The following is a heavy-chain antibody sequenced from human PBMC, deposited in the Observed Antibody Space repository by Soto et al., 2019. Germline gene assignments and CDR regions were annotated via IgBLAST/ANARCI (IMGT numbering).Heavy chain of an antibody. V-gene: IGHV1-69*02. CDR3: ARGYCSGGSCQLYGMDV. CDR1: GGTFSSYT. D-gene: IGHD2-15*01. Sequence: QVQLVQSGAEVKKPGSSVKVSCKASGGTFSSYTISWVRQAPGQGLEWMGRIIPILGIANYAQKFQGRVTITADKSTSTAYRELSSLRSEDTAVYYCARGYCSGGSCQLYGMDVWGQGTTVTVSS. J-gene: IGHJ6*02. CDR2: IIPILGIA.